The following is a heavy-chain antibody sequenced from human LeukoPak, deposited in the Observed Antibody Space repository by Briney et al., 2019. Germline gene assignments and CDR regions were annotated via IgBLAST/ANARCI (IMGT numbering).Heavy chain of an antibody. CDR2: IKQDGSER. J-gene: IGHJ4*02. Sequence: PGGSLRLSCAASGFTFSSYWMSWVRQAPGKGLEWVANIKQDGSERNYVDSVKGRFTISRDNAKSSLFLQMNSLRAEDTAVYYCARDFRFHDDYWGQGTLVTVSS. CDR3: ARDFRFHDDY. CDR1: GFTFSSYW. V-gene: IGHV3-7*01.